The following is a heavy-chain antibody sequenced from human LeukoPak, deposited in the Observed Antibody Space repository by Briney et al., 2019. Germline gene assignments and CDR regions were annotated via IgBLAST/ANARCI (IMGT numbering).Heavy chain of an antibody. Sequence: GASLRPSCAASGFTFSSYAMSWVRQAPGKGLEWVSAISGSGGSTYYADSVKGRFTISRDNSKNTLYLQMDSLRAEDTAVYYCAKGLPAASSGYFQHWGQGTLVTVSS. CDR2: ISGSGGST. V-gene: IGHV3-23*01. CDR3: AKGLPAASSGYFQH. J-gene: IGHJ1*01. CDR1: GFTFSSYA. D-gene: IGHD2-2*01.